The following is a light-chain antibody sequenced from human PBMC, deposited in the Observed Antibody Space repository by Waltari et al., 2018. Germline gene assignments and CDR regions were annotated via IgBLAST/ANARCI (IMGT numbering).Light chain of an antibody. Sequence: YVLTQPPSESVAPGQTARITCGGNNIGTKGVHWYQQKPAQAPVLVVYDNTDRPTGTPERFSGSNSGNTATLTISRVEAGDEADYYCQVYSRYSDPYVFGSGTQVTVL. V-gene: IGLV3-21*02. CDR1: NIGTKG. CDR2: DNT. CDR3: QVYSRYSDPYV. J-gene: IGLJ1*01.